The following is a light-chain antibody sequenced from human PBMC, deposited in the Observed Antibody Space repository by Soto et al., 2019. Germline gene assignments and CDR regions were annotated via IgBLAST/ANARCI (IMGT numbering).Light chain of an antibody. CDR1: HSLSRSF. Sequence: EILLTQSPGTLSLSPGERAILSCKASHSLSRSFLAWYQQKPGQAPRLLIYGASSRATGIPDRFTGSGSGTDFTLTISRLEPEDFAVYFCQQYSSMYTFGPGTKLEIK. CDR2: GAS. CDR3: QQYSSMYT. J-gene: IGKJ2*01. V-gene: IGKV3-20*01.